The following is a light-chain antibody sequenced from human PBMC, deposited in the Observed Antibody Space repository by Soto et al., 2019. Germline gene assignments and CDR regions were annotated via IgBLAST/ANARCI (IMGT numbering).Light chain of an antibody. V-gene: IGLV2-14*01. J-gene: IGLJ1*01. CDR1: SRDVRNYKY. Sequence: PVLTQPASVSGSPGQTIPISYTPTSRDVRNYKYVSWYQQHPGKAPKLMVYEVSNRPSGVSNRFSGSKSGNTASLTISGLQAEDETDYYCFSYTSSGTYVFGTGTKVTVL. CDR3: FSYTSSGTYV. CDR2: EVS.